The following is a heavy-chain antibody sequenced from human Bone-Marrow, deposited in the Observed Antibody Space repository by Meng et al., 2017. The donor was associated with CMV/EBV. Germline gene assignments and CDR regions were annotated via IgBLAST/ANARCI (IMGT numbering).Heavy chain of an antibody. D-gene: IGHD6-13*01. CDR2: IYSGGST. V-gene: IGHV3-53*01. J-gene: IGHJ6*02. CDR3: ARGGIARSRELYYYYGMDV. CDR1: GFTVSSNY. Sequence: LSLTCAASGFTVSSNYMSWVRQAPGKGLEWVSVIYSGGSTYYADSVKGRFTISRDNSKNTLYLQMNSLRAEDTAVYYCARGGIARSRELYYYYGMDVWGQGTTVTVSS.